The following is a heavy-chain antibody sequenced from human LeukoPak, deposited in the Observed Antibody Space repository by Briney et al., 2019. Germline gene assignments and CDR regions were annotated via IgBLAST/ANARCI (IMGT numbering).Heavy chain of an antibody. CDR2: TSHSGSS. V-gene: IGHV4-34*01. D-gene: IGHD2-21*02. J-gene: IGHJ5*02. Sequence: SETLSLTCAVYGGSFNDYYWASIRQPPGQGLEWLGETSHSGSSTYNASLKSRVVISVDTSKSHFSLSLISVTAADTAVYYCAGIRRSYGDFVLPLDPWGQGTLVTVSS. CDR3: AGIRRSYGDFVLPLDP. CDR1: GGSFNDYY.